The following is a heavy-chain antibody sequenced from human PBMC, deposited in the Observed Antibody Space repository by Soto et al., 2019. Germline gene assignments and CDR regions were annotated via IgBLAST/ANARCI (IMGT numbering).Heavy chain of an antibody. D-gene: IGHD3-16*01. CDR3: ATEHRRDMIMDV. CDR1: GGSISSGGYY. Sequence: SETLSLTCTVSGGSISSGGYYWSWIRQHPGKGLEWIGYIYYSGSTYYNPSLKSRVTISVDTSKNQFSLKLSSVTAADTAVYYCATEHRRDMIMDVWGQGTTVTVSS. V-gene: IGHV4-31*03. CDR2: IYYSGST. J-gene: IGHJ6*02.